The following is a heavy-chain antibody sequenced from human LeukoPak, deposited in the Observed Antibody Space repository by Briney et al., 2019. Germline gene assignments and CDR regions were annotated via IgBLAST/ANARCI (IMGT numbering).Heavy chain of an antibody. J-gene: IGHJ5*02. CDR3: AKDRSITMVRGVPNWFDP. CDR1: GFTFDDYA. V-gene: IGHV3-9*01. D-gene: IGHD3-10*01. Sequence: GRSLRLSCAASGFTFDDYAMHWVRQAPGKGLEGVSGISWNSGSIGYAESVKGRFTICRDNAKNSLYLQMNSLRAEDTALYYCAKDRSITMVRGVPNWFDPWGQGTLVTVSS. CDR2: ISWNSGSI.